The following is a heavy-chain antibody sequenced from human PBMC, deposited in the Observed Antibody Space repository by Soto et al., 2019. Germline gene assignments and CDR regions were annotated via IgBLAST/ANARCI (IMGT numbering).Heavy chain of an antibody. CDR3: ARVFRAAASMDV. D-gene: IGHD6-13*01. CDR2: IYYSGST. CDR1: GGSINSGGYY. V-gene: IGHV4-31*03. Sequence: SETLSLTCTVSGGSINSGGYYWSWIRQHPGKGLEWIAYIYYSGSTFYHPSLKSRVRISVDTSKNQFSLKLSSVTAADTAVYYCARVFRAAASMDVWGQGTTVTVSS. J-gene: IGHJ6*02.